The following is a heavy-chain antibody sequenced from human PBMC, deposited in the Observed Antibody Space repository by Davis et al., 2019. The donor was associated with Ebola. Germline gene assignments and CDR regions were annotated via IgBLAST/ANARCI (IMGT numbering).Heavy chain of an antibody. Sequence: GDSLKTSCAASGLTLSGSAMHWVRQASGKGLEWVGRIRSKANSYATAYAASVKGRFTISRDDSKNTAYLQMNSLKTEDTAVYYCTSPDSSGSNDYWGQGTLVTVSS. V-gene: IGHV3-73*01. D-gene: IGHD3-22*01. J-gene: IGHJ4*02. CDR1: GLTLSGSA. CDR2: IRSKANSYAT. CDR3: TSPDSSGSNDY.